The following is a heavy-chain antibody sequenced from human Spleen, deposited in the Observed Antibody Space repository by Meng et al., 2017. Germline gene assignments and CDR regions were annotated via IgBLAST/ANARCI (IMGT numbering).Heavy chain of an antibody. Sequence: QVQLQQWGAGLFKPSETLPLTCAVYGGTFSDYYWSWICQPPGKGLEWIGEINHSGGTKYTPSLESRVTISIDTSKNQFSLKLSSVTAADTAIYYCARQGDTAMATFDYWGQGTLVTVSS. V-gene: IGHV4-34*01. CDR1: GGTFSDYY. D-gene: IGHD5-18*01. J-gene: IGHJ4*02. CDR2: INHSGGT. CDR3: ARQGDTAMATFDY.